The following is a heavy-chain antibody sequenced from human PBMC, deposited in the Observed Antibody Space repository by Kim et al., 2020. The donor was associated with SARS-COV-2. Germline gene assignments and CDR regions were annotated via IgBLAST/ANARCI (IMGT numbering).Heavy chain of an antibody. CDR2: INHSGST. CDR1: GGSFSGYY. V-gene: IGHV4-34*01. CDR3: ARGWFPYSSGPRSRAFDI. Sequence: SETLSLTCAVYGGSFSGYYWSWIRQPPGKGLEWIGEINHSGSTNYNPSLKSRVTISVDTSKNQFSLKLSSVTAADTAVYYCARGWFPYSSGPRSRAFDI. J-gene: IGHJ3*02. D-gene: IGHD3-22*01.